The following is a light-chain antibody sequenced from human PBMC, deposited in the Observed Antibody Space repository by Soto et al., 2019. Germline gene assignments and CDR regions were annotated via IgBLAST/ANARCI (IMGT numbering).Light chain of an antibody. CDR1: QSVSSY. CDR3: QQRSDSPRT. V-gene: IGKV3-11*01. Sequence: EIVLTQSPATLSLSPGERATLSCRASQSVSSYLAWYQQKPGQAPRLLIYDASNRATGIPDRFSGSGSGTDFTLTISSLEPEDFAVYYCQQRSDSPRTFGQGTKVEIK. CDR2: DAS. J-gene: IGKJ1*01.